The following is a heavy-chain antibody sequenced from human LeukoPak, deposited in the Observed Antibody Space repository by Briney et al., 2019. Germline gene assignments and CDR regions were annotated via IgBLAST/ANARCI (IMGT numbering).Heavy chain of an antibody. Sequence: SETLSLTCTISDDSISSNRYFWAWIRQPPGKGLEWIASINYSGRTYYNPSLNSRLTISVDTAKRQFSLKLTSVTAADTALYYCARDIDDVGALLGFWGQGTLVTVSS. CDR3: ARDIDDVGALLGF. CDR1: DDSISSNRYF. CDR2: INYSGRT. V-gene: IGHV4-39*07. D-gene: IGHD1-26*01. J-gene: IGHJ4*02.